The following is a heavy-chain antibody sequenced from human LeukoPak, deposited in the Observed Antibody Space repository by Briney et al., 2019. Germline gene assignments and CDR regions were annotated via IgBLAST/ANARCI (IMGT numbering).Heavy chain of an antibody. CDR2: INLSGGST. CDR1: GYTFTSDY. D-gene: IGHD3-10*01. V-gene: IGHV1-46*01. J-gene: IGHJ5*02. CDR3: TTVGTMVRGVIIRYNWFDP. Sequence: GSPKVSCTASGYTFTSDYMHWGPEAPGQGLEWMGIINLSGGSTSYAQKFQGRVTMTRDTSTSTVYMELSSLRSEDTAVYYCTTVGTMVRGVIIRYNWFDPWGQGTLVTVSS.